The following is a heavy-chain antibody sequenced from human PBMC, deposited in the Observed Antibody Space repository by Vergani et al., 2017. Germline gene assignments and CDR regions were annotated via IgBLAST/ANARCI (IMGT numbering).Heavy chain of an antibody. V-gene: IGHV4-59*01. CDR3: ARVRRSHYYYYGMDV. D-gene: IGHD6-13*01. J-gene: IGHJ6*02. Sequence: QVQLQESGPGLVKPSETLSLTCTVSGGPISSYYWSWIRQPPGKGLEWIGYIYYSGSTNYNPSLKSRVTISVDTSKNQFSLKLSSVTAADTAVYYCARVRRSHYYYYGMDVWGQGP. CDR1: GGPISSYY. CDR2: IYYSGST.